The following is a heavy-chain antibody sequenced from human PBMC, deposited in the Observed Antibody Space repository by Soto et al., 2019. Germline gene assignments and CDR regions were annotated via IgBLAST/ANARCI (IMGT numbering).Heavy chain of an antibody. V-gene: IGHV4-38-2*01. D-gene: IGHD6-13*01. CDR3: ARGTEAADNLDAFDI. Sequence: SETLSLTCAVSGYSISSGYYWGWIRQPPGKGLEWIGSIYHSGSTYYNPSLKSRVTISVDTSKNQFSLKLSSVTAADTAVYYCARGTEAADNLDAFDIWGQGTMVTVSS. J-gene: IGHJ3*02. CDR2: IYHSGST. CDR1: GYSISSGYY.